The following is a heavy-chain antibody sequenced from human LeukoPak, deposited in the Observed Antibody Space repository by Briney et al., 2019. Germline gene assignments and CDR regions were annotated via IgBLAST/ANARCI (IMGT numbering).Heavy chain of an antibody. V-gene: IGHV1-46*01. J-gene: IGHJ3*02. Sequence: ASVKVSCKAPGYTFTGYYMHWVRQAPGQGLEWMGIINPSGGSTSYAQKFQGRVTMTRDMSTSTVYMELSSLRSEDTAVYYCARDRSVARPPHDAFDIWGQGTMVTVSS. D-gene: IGHD6-19*01. CDR1: GYTFTGYY. CDR2: INPSGGST. CDR3: ARDRSVARPPHDAFDI.